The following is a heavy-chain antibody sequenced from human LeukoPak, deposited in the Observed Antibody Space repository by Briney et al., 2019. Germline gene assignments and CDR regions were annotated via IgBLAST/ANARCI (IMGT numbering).Heavy chain of an antibody. Sequence: GGSLRLSCAASGFTFSSYEMNWVRQAPGNGLEWVSYIGSSGSTKYYADSVKGRFTISRDNAKDSLYLQMNSLRAEDTAVYYCAELGITMIGGVWGKGTTVTISS. CDR3: AELGITMIGGV. D-gene: IGHD3-10*02. J-gene: IGHJ6*04. CDR1: GFTFSSYE. CDR2: IGSSGSTK. V-gene: IGHV3-48*03.